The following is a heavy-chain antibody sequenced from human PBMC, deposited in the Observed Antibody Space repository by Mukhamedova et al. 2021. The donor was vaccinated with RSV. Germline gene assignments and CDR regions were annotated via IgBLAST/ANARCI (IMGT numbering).Heavy chain of an antibody. CDR2: ISYDGSNK. CDR3: AREAEGCFDY. J-gene: IGHJ4*02. V-gene: IGHV3-30*04. Sequence: SYAMHWVRQAPGKGLEWVAVISYDGSNKYYADSVKGRFTISRDNSKNTLYLQMNSLRAEDTAVYYCAREAEGCFDYWGQGTLVT. CDR1: SYA. D-gene: IGHD6-19*01.